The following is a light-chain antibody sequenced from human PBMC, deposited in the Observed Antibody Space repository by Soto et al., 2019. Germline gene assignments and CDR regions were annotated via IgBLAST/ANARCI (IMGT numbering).Light chain of an antibody. CDR3: QQSYGTPWT. V-gene: IGKV1-39*01. CDR1: QSISNH. J-gene: IGKJ1*01. Sequence: DIQITQSPSSLSASVRDRITITCRAGQSISNHLNWYQQKPGKGPNLLIYAASSLQRGVPSRFSGSGSGRDFVLTISSLQPEDSATYYCQQSYGTPWTFGQGTKVDIK. CDR2: AAS.